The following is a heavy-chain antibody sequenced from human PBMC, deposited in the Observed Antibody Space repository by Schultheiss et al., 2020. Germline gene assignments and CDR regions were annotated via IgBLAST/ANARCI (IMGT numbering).Heavy chain of an antibody. Sequence: SETLSLTCTVSGGSISSYYWNWIRQPPGKGLECIGDIYNSESLNYNFSLKSRVTISVDTSKNQFSLKVNSVTAADTAVYYCARVGESPLAVFDIWGQGTMVTVAS. CDR1: GGSISSYY. V-gene: IGHV4-59*01. CDR2: IYNSESL. D-gene: IGHD4-17*01. CDR3: ARVGESPLAVFDI. J-gene: IGHJ3*02.